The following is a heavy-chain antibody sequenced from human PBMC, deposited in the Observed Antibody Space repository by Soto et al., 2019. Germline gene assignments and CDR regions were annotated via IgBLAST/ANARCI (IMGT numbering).Heavy chain of an antibody. Sequence: PSETLSLTCAVYGGSFSGYYWSWIRQPPGKGLEWIGEISHSGSTNYNPSLKSRVTISVDTSKNQFSLKLSSVTAADTAVYYCARGASLRFLEWLLRNWFDPWGQGTLVTVSS. CDR1: GGSFSGYY. V-gene: IGHV4-34*01. D-gene: IGHD3-3*01. CDR3: ARGASLRFLEWLLRNWFDP. J-gene: IGHJ5*02. CDR2: ISHSGST.